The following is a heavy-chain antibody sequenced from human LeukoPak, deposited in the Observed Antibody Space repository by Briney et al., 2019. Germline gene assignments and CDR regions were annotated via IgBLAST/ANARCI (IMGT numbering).Heavy chain of an antibody. Sequence: ASVTVSCKASGYTFTGYYMHWVRQAPGQGLEWMGRINPNSGGTNYAQKFQGRVTMTRDTSISTAYMELSRLRSDDTAVYYFARNYRPYYHDRIGYYLGYWGQETLVTVSS. CDR3: ARNYRPYYHDRIGYYLGY. J-gene: IGHJ4*02. CDR1: GYTFTGYY. CDR2: INPNSGGT. V-gene: IGHV1-2*06. D-gene: IGHD3-22*01.